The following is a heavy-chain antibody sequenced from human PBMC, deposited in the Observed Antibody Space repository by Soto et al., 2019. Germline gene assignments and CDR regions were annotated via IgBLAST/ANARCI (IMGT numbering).Heavy chain of an antibody. CDR3: ARGGIAVAGPLDY. V-gene: IGHV3-66*01. Sequence: EVQLVESGGGLVQPGGSLRLSCAASGFTVSSNYMSWVRQAPGKGLEWVSVIYSGGSTYYADSVKGRFTISRDNSKNTLYLQMNSLRAEDTAVYYCARGGIAVAGPLDYWGQGTLVTVSS. D-gene: IGHD6-19*01. J-gene: IGHJ4*02. CDR2: IYSGGST. CDR1: GFTVSSNY.